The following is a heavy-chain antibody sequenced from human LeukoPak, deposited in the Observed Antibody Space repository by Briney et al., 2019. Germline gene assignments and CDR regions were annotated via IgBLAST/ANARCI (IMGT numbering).Heavy chain of an antibody. CDR1: GDSFSSGGYH. CDR3: ARGRSSRWTDFDV. J-gene: IGHJ4*02. CDR2: VNYIGTT. D-gene: IGHD2-2*01. Sequence: PSETLSLTCTVSGDSFSSGGYHWDWVRQPPGRGREWIGYVNYIGTTHYNPSLKSRVTISRDTSENQFSLNLASVTAADTAVFYCARGRSSRWTDFDVWGQGTLVTVSS. V-gene: IGHV4-61*08.